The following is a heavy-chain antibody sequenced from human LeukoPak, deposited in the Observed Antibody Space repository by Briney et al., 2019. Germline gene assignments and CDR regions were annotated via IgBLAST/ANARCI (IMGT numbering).Heavy chain of an antibody. D-gene: IGHD3-22*01. CDR1: GFTFSNAW. Sequence: GGSLRLSCAASGFTFSNAWMNWVRQAPGKGLEWVGRIKSKTDGGTTDYAAPVKARFTISRDDSKNTLYVQMSSLKAEDTAVYYCSAGPYYYDSSGYYYSFDHWGQGTLVSVSS. V-gene: IGHV3-15*01. CDR3: SAGPYYYDSSGYYYSFDH. CDR2: IKSKTDGGTT. J-gene: IGHJ4*02.